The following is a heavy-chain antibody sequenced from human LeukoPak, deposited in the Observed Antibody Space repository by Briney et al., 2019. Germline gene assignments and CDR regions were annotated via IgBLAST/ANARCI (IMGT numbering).Heavy chain of an antibody. J-gene: IGHJ4*02. D-gene: IGHD6-6*01. V-gene: IGHV1-46*01. CDR3: ARDLYPIRVSSEGEYSSSYNSFDY. Sequence: GASVKVSCKASGYTFTSYYMHWVRQAPGQGLEWMGIINPSGGSTSYAQKFQGRVTMTRDMSTSTVYMELSSLRSEDTAVYYCARDLYPIRVSSEGEYSSSYNSFDYWGQGTLVTVSS. CDR2: INPSGGST. CDR1: GYTFTSYY.